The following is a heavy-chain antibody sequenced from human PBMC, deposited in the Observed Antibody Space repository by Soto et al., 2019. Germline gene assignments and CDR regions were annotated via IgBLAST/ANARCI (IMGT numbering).Heavy chain of an antibody. CDR3: ARAIAAAGTKWFDP. Sequence: ASVKVSCKASGYTFTSYGISWVRQAPGQGLEWMGWISAYNGNTNYAQKLQGRVTMTTDTSTSTAYMELRSLRSDDTAVYYCARAIAAAGTKWFDPWGQGTLVTVSS. CDR2: ISAYNGNT. D-gene: IGHD6-13*01. CDR1: GYTFTSYG. V-gene: IGHV1-18*01. J-gene: IGHJ5*02.